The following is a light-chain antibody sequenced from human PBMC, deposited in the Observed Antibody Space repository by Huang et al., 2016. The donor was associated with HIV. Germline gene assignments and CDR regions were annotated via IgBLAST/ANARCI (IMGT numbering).Light chain of an antibody. V-gene: IGKV1-39*01. Sequence: DIQMTQSPSSLSASVVDRVTITCRASQSIRSYLNWYQQKPGKAPKLLIYAASSLQSGVPSRFSGSGSGTDFTLTISSLQPEDFATYYCQQSYSTPRTFGQGTRLEIK. CDR3: QQSYSTPRT. J-gene: IGKJ5*01. CDR2: AAS. CDR1: QSIRSY.